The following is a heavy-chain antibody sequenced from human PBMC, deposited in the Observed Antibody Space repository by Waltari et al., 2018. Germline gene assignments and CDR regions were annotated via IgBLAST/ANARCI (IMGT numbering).Heavy chain of an antibody. CDR2: INTNTGNP. J-gene: IGHJ6*03. CDR1: GYTFTSYA. V-gene: IGHV7-4-1*02. Sequence: QVQLVQSGSELKKPGASVKVSCKASGYTFTSYAMNWVRQAPGQGLEWMGWINTNTGNPTYAQGFTGRIVFSLDTSVSTAYLQISSLKAEDTAVYYCARGRRGLDCSSTSCYSPHYYYYMDVWGKGTTVTVSS. D-gene: IGHD2-2*01. CDR3: ARGRRGLDCSSTSCYSPHYYYYMDV.